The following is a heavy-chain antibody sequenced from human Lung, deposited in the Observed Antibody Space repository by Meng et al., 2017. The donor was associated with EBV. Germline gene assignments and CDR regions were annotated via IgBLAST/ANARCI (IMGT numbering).Heavy chain of an antibody. CDR1: GGSVSSSNC. D-gene: IGHD4-23*01. Sequence: QLRESGAEPVKPSGTLSLTCAFSGGSVSSSNCWSWDRQPPGKGLEWIGEIYHSGSTNYNPSLKCRVTISVDKSKNQFSLKLSSVTAANTAVYYWARDEGGNSERGFQHWGQGTLVTVSS. V-gene: IGHV4-4*02. CDR3: ARDEGGNSERGFQH. CDR2: IYHSGST. J-gene: IGHJ1*01.